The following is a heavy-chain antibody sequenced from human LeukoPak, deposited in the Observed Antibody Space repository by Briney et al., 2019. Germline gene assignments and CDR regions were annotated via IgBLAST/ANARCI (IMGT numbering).Heavy chain of an antibody. CDR3: VRESEFDATGYLS. V-gene: IGHV4-39*02. CDR1: GGSISSSSYY. Sequence: PSETLSLTCTVSGGSISSSSYYWGWIRQPPGKGLDWIGSIYYSGSTYYNPSLKSRVTMSVYASKNLFSVMLSPVTAANTAVYFCVRESEFDATGYLSWGQGILVTVSS. CDR2: IYYSGST. J-gene: IGHJ5*02. D-gene: IGHD3-9*01.